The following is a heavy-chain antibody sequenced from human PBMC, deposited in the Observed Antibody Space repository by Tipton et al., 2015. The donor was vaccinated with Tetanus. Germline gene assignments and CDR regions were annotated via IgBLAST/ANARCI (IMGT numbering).Heavy chain of an antibody. Sequence: SLRLSCAASGFSLRGYTMNWVRQAPGKGLEWLSFISTSSSTKHYADSVKGRLTVSRDNDRNSMFLHLSGLRDDDTAVYYCAADLGGHTYGYLGHYYYPMDVWGQGTTVIVSS. CDR1: GFSLRGYT. D-gene: IGHD5-18*01. J-gene: IGHJ6*02. CDR2: ISTSSSTK. CDR3: AADLGGHTYGYLGHYYYPMDV. V-gene: IGHV3-48*02.